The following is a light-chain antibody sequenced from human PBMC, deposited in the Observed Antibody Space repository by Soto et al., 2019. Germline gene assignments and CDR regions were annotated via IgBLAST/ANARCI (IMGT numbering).Light chain of an antibody. CDR2: ATS. Sequence: DIQMTQSPSSLSASVGDRVTITCRASQSIASSLNWLQLKPGKAPKLLLYATSTLQSGVPSRFSGSGSGSHFTLTISSLQPEDSAVYFWQQGFSPLLTFGGGTRVEIK. V-gene: IGKV1-39*01. CDR3: QQGFSPLLT. J-gene: IGKJ4*01. CDR1: QSIASS.